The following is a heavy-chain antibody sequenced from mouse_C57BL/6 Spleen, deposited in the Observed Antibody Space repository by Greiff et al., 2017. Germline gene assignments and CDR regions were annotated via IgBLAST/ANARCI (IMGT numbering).Heavy chain of an antibody. CDR2: INYDGSST. D-gene: IGHD1-1*01. J-gene: IGHJ1*03. Sequence: EVKLVESEGGLVQPGSSMKLSCTASGFTFSDYYMAWVRQVPEKGLEWVANINYDGSSTYYLDSLKSRFIISRDNAKNILYLQMSSLKSEDTATYYCARDSSYYYGSSVTYFDVWGTGTTVTVSS. V-gene: IGHV5-16*01. CDR3: ARDSSYYYGSSVTYFDV. CDR1: GFTFSDYY.